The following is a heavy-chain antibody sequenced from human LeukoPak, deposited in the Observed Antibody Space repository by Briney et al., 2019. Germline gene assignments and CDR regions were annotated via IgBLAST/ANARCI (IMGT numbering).Heavy chain of an antibody. CDR2: IYPGDSYT. J-gene: IGHJ3*02. CDR3: ATNTMFRGIHAFDI. V-gene: IGHV5-51*01. Sequence: GESLKISCKGSGYSFTSYWIGWVRQMPGKGLEWMGIIYPGDSYTRYSPSFQGQVTISADKSISTAYLQWSSLKASDSAMYYCATNTMFRGIHAFDIWGQGTMVTVSS. D-gene: IGHD3-10*01. CDR1: GYSFTSYW.